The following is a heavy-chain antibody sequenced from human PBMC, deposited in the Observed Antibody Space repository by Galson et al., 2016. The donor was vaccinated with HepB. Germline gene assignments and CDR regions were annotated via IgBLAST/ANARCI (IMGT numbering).Heavy chain of an antibody. Sequence: SLRLSCAASGMTFSDSYMSWIRQPPGRGLEWVAYISSASATISYADSVRGRFTNSRDNRKSLLFLEMNSLRAEDTALYYCANDHKPRGFDFWGQGTLVTVSS. CDR1: GMTFSDSY. D-gene: IGHD3-10*01. CDR2: ISSASATI. CDR3: ANDHKPRGFDF. J-gene: IGHJ4*02. V-gene: IGHV3-11*01.